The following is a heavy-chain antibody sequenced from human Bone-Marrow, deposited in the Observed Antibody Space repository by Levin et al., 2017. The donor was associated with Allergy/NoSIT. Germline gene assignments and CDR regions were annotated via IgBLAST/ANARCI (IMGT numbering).Heavy chain of an antibody. CDR1: GFTFSSSV. CDR3: AKGAISSAGGIDS. V-gene: IGHV3-23*01. Sequence: GGSLRLSCAASGFTFSSSVMTWVRHAPGKGLEWVSSIGTGGGTNYADSVKGRFTISRDNSRNTVFLQLNSLRAEDTALYYCAKGAISSAGGIDSWGQGTLVTVSS. CDR2: IGTGGGT. J-gene: IGHJ4*02. D-gene: IGHD3-16*01.